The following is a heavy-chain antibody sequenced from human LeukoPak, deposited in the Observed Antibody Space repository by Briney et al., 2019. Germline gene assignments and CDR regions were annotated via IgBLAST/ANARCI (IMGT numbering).Heavy chain of an antibody. J-gene: IGHJ4*02. CDR3: ARGKEYYDYVWGSYDY. V-gene: IGHV1-8*01. Sequence: ASVKVSCKASGYTFTSYDINWVRQATGQGLEWMGWMNPNSGNTGYAQKFQGRVTMTRNTSISTAYMELSSLRSEDTAVYYCARGKEYYDYVWGSYDYWGQGTLVTVSS. D-gene: IGHD3-16*01. CDR2: MNPNSGNT. CDR1: GYTFTSYD.